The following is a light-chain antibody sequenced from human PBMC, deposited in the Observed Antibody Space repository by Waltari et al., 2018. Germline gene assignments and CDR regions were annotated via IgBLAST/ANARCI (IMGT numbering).Light chain of an antibody. CDR1: NSNIGDNT. J-gene: IGLJ3*02. CDR3: AAWDDTLNIWV. V-gene: IGLV1-44*01. CDR2: ANG. Sequence: QSVLTQAPSASGAPGQTVTISCSGGNSNIGDNTVTWYRQLPGTAPKLLIYANGQRPSGVPDRFSGSKSGTSASLDIGGLQSGDEAHYFCAAWDDTLNIWVFGGGTKVTVL.